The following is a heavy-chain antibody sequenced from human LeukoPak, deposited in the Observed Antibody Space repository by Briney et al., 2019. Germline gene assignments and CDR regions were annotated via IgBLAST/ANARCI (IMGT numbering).Heavy chain of an antibody. Sequence: PSETLSLTCTVSGYSISSGYYWGWIRQPPGKGLEWIGSIYHSGSTYYNPSLKSRVTISVDTSKNQFSLKLSSVTAADTAVYYCARGFHSGEWGGDAFDIWGQGTMVTVSS. CDR1: GYSISSGYY. CDR3: ARGFHSGEWGGDAFDI. V-gene: IGHV4-38-2*02. CDR2: IYHSGST. D-gene: IGHD3-10*01. J-gene: IGHJ3*02.